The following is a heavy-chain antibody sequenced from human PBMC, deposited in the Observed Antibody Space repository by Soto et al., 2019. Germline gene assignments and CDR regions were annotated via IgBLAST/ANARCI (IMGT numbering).Heavy chain of an antibody. CDR1: GGSISSYY. V-gene: IGHV4-59*01. D-gene: IGHD1-1*01. Sequence: QVQLQESGPGLVKPSETLSLTCTVSGGSISSYYWSWIRQPPGKGLEWIGYIYYSGSTNDNPSLKSRVTISVDTSKNQFSLKLSSVTAADTAVYYCARDRGWNLDYYYYGMDVWGQGTTVTVSS. CDR3: ARDRGWNLDYYYYGMDV. CDR2: IYYSGST. J-gene: IGHJ6*02.